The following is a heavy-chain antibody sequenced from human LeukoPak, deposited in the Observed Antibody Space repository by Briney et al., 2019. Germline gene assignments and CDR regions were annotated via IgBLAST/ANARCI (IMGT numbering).Heavy chain of an antibody. D-gene: IGHD3-10*01. Sequence: SGWSMRLSCAATGFTFSSYEMNWVRKAPGKGLGWVSFISSSGSTIYYADSVKGRFTISRDNAKNSLYLQMNSLRAEDTAVYYCVTERNYYGTGSYSYNWGQGTLVTVSS. J-gene: IGHJ4*02. CDR2: ISSSGSTI. CDR1: GFTFSSYE. V-gene: IGHV3-48*03. CDR3: VTERNYYGTGSYSYN.